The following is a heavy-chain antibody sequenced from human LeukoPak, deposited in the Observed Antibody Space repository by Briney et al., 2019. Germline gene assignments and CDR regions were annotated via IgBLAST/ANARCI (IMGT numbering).Heavy chain of an antibody. CDR3: ARDRSGFYSVDY. D-gene: IGHD5-12*01. Sequence: GGSLRLSCAASGFIFSNYRMHWVRQAPGKGLEWVALLSNDGNNYAYADSVKGRFTLSGDKSKTTLCLQMNSLRAEDTAVYYCARDRSGFYSVDYWGQGTLVTVSS. V-gene: IGHV3-30*03. CDR2: LSNDGNNY. CDR1: GFIFSNYR. J-gene: IGHJ4*02.